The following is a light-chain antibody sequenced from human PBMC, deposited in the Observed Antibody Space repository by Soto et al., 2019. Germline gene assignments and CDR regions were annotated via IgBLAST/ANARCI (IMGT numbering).Light chain of an antibody. J-gene: IGKJ2*01. CDR1: QSMSDS. CDR2: SGS. Sequence: DIQLTQSPSSLSASVGDRVTISCRASQSMSDSLNWYQQKSGKAPKLLIYSGSTLETGVPSRFSGSGSGTDFTLTISSLQPEDCGTYFCQQSYSNSYTFGQGTTLEIK. CDR3: QQSYSNSYT. V-gene: IGKV1-39*01.